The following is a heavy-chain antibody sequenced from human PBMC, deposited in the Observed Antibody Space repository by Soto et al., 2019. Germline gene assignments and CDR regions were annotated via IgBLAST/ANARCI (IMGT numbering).Heavy chain of an antibody. D-gene: IGHD2-15*01. CDR3: AGAGVVVALAAFDI. V-gene: IGHV1-69*06. CDR2: IIPIFGTA. Sequence: QVQLVQSGAEVKKPGSSVKVSCKASGGTFSSYAISWVRQAPGQGLEWMGGIIPIFGTANYAQKFQGRVTITADKSTSTAYMERGSLGSEDTAVYYCAGAGVVVALAAFDIWGQGTMVTVSS. J-gene: IGHJ3*02. CDR1: GGTFSSYA.